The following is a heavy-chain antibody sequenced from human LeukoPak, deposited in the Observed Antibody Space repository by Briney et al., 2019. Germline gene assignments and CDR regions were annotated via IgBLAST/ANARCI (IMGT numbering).Heavy chain of an antibody. D-gene: IGHD1-7*01. CDR3: ASGGRITGTTMDY. CDR2: MNPNSGNT. J-gene: IGHJ4*02. Sequence: ASVKVSCKASGYTFTSYDINWVRQATRQGFEWMGWMNPNSGNTGYAQKFQGRVTITRNTSISTAYMELSSLRSEDTAVYYCASGGRITGTTMDYWGQGTLVTVSS. V-gene: IGHV1-8*03. CDR1: GYTFTSYD.